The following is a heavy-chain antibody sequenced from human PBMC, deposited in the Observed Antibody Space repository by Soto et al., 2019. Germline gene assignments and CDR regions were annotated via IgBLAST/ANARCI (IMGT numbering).Heavy chain of an antibody. CDR3: ARDLSLRLTGYRRNPWFDP. D-gene: IGHD3-9*01. CDR2: TYYRSKWYN. CDR1: GDSVSSNSAA. V-gene: IGHV6-1*01. Sequence: QVQLQQSGPGLVKPSQTLSLTCAISGDSVSSNSAAWNWIRQSPSRGLEWLGRTYYRSKWYNDYAVSVKSRIPINPDTSKNQFSLQLNSVTPEDTAVYYCARDLSLRLTGYRRNPWFDPWGQGTLVTVSS. J-gene: IGHJ5*02.